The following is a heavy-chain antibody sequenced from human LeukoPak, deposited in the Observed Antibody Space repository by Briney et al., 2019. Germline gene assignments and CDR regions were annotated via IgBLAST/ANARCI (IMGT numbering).Heavy chain of an antibody. CDR3: ARDDCSGGSCYLSPQRSAFDY. CDR1: GYTFTSYY. Sequence: ASVKVSCKASGYTFTSYYMHWVRQAPGQGLEWMGIINPSGGSTSYAQKFQGRVTMTRDTSTSTVYMEPSSLRSEDTAVYYCARDDCSGGSCYLSPQRSAFDYWGQGTLVTVSS. V-gene: IGHV1-46*01. CDR2: INPSGGST. J-gene: IGHJ4*02. D-gene: IGHD2-15*01.